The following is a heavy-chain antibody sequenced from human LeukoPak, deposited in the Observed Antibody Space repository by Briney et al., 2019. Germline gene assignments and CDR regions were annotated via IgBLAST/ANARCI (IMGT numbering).Heavy chain of an antibody. Sequence: PETLSLTCTVSGYSISSGYYWGWIRQPPGKGLEWIGSIYHSGSTYYNPSLKSRVTISVDTSKNQFSLKLSSVTAADTAVYYCARGQYQLPDWGQGTLVTVSS. V-gene: IGHV4-38-2*02. J-gene: IGHJ4*02. CDR3: ARGQYQLPD. CDR2: IYHSGST. CDR1: GYSISSGYY. D-gene: IGHD2-2*01.